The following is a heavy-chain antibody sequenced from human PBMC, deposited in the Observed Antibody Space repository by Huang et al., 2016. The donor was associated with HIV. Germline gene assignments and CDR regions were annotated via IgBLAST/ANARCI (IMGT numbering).Heavy chain of an antibody. D-gene: IGHD3-3*01. V-gene: IGHV4-59*11. CDR2: INYRGST. CDR1: GGSISTHY. CDR3: ARDHHDFWRGYRRMYFFDH. Sequence: QVQLQESGPGLVKPSETLSLTGTVSGGSISTHYWSWIRQPPGKGLEWIGSINYRGSTNYSPSLKSPVTILLDTSKNQFSLRVSSVTAADTAMYYCARDHHDFWRGYRRMYFFDHWGQGTLVTVSS. J-gene: IGHJ4*02.